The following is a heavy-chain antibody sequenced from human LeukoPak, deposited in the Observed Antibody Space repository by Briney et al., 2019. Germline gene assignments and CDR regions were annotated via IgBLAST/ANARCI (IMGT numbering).Heavy chain of an antibody. CDR3: ARVPLYCGGDCLYFDY. CDR1: AGSTSSGDYY. J-gene: IGHJ4*02. Sequence: PSQTLSLTCPVSAGSTSSGDYYWSWLRHPPGKGLEWIGYIYFSGSTYYNPSLKSRVTISVDTSKNQFSLKLSSVTAADTAVYYCARVPLYCGGDCLYFDYWGQGTLVTVSS. D-gene: IGHD2-21*01. V-gene: IGHV4-30-4*08. CDR2: IYFSGST.